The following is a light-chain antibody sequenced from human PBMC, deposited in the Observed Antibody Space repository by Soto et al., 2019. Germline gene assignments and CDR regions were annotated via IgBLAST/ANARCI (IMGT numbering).Light chain of an antibody. V-gene: IGKV3-15*01. CDR3: QHYNNWPRT. J-gene: IGKJ1*01. CDR2: GAS. Sequence: EIVMTQSPATLSVSPGERATLSCRASQSVSSNLAWYQQKPGQAPRLLIYGASTRATGIPARFSSSGSGTEFTLTISSLQSEDVAVYYCQHYNNWPRTFGQGTKVEIK. CDR1: QSVSSN.